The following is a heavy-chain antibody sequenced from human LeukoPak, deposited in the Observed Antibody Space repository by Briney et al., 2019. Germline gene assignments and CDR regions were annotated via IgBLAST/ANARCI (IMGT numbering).Heavy chain of an antibody. CDR1: GGSISSGGYS. CDR2: IYHSGST. CDR3: ARGLRYFDL. J-gene: IGHJ3*01. V-gene: IGHV4-30-2*01. D-gene: IGHD3-9*01. Sequence: SQTLSLTCAVSGGSISSGGYSGSWIRQPPGKGLEWIGYIYHSGSTYYNPSLNSRVTISVDRSKNQFSLKLSSVTAADTAVYYCARGLRYFDLWGQGTMVTVSS.